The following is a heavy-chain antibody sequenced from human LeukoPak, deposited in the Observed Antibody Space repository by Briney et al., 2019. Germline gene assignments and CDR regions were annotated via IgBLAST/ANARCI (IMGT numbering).Heavy chain of an antibody. CDR3: AELGITMIGGV. CDR1: GFTFSDYY. CDR2: TSGSSGST. J-gene: IGHJ6*04. D-gene: IGHD3-10*02. V-gene: IGHV3-11*06. Sequence: GGSLRLSCAASGFTFSDYYMSWIRQAQGKGLEWVSATSGSSGSTYYADSVKGRFTISRDNAKNSLYLQMNSLRAEVTAVYYRAELGITMIGGVWGKGTTVTISS.